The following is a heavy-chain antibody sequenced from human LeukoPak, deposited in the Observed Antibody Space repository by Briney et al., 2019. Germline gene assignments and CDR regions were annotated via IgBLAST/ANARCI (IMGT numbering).Heavy chain of an antibody. J-gene: IGHJ4*02. V-gene: IGHV3-9*01. Sequence: TGRSLRLSCAASGFTFDDYAMHWVRQAPGKGLEWVSGISWNSGSIGYADSVKGRFTISRDNAKNSLYLQMNSLRAEDTAVYYCARALTTLTYEGYWGQGTLVTVSS. CDR2: ISWNSGSI. CDR1: GFTFDDYA. D-gene: IGHD1-1*01. CDR3: ARALTTLTYEGY.